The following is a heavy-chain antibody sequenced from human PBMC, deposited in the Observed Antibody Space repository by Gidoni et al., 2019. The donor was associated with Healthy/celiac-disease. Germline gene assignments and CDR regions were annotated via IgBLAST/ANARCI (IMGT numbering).Heavy chain of an antibody. CDR1: GFTFSSYA. Sequence: EVQLLESGGGLVQPGGSLRLPCAASGFTFSSYAMSWVRQAPGKGLEWVSAISGSGGSTYYADSVKGRFTISRDNSKNTLYLQMNSLRAEDTAVYYCAKHTTVLGWFDPWGQGTLVTVSS. V-gene: IGHV3-23*01. CDR3: AKHTTVLGWFDP. J-gene: IGHJ5*02. D-gene: IGHD4-17*01. CDR2: ISGSGGST.